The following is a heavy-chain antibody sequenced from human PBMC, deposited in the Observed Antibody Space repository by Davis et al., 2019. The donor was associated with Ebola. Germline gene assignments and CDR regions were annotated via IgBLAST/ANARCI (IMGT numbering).Heavy chain of an antibody. CDR2: ISGSGGST. J-gene: IGHJ4*02. D-gene: IGHD1-26*01. CDR3: ARADSGSYYREYYFDY. CDR1: GFTFSSYA. Sequence: PGGSLRLSCAASGFTFSSYAMSWVRQAPGKGLEWVSAISGSGGSTYYADSVKGRFTISRDNAKNSLYLQMNSLRAEDTAVYYCARADSGSYYREYYFDYWGQGTLVTVSS. V-gene: IGHV3-23*01.